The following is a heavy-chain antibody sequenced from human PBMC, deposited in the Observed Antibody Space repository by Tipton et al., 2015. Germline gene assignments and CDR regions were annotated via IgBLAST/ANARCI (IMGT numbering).Heavy chain of an antibody. CDR2: ISYTETS. CDR1: GGSVSSGSYY. J-gene: IGHJ6*02. Sequence: TLSLTCTVSGGSVSSGSYYWSWIRQPPGKGLEWIGYISYTETSHYNASLKSRVTISIDTSKNQFSLKLSSVTAADTAVYYCARDLEHGMDVWGHGTTGTVSS. D-gene: IGHD5-24*01. V-gene: IGHV4-61*01. CDR3: ARDLEHGMDV.